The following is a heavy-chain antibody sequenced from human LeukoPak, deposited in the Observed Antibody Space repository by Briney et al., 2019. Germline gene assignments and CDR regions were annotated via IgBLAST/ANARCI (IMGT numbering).Heavy chain of an antibody. CDR1: GGSISSSSYY. CDR2: IYYSGST. CDR3: AREGITIFGVVIPYYMDV. V-gene: IGHV4-39*07. Sequence: SETLSLTCTVSGGSISSSSYYWGWIRQPPGKGLEWIGSIYYSGSTYYNPSLKSRVTISVDTSKNQFSLKLSSVTAADTAVYYCAREGITIFGVVIPYYMDVWGKGTTVTVSS. J-gene: IGHJ6*03. D-gene: IGHD3-3*01.